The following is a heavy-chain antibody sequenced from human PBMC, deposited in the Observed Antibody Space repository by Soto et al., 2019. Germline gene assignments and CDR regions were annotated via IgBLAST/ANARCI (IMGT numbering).Heavy chain of an antibody. CDR3: ARGDSTDCSNGVCSVFYNPDVDV. V-gene: IGHV1-2*04. Sequence: QVQLVQSGAEVKKPGASVKVSCKASGYSFTDYHIHWVRQAPGQGLEWLGRINPKSGVKSTAQQFQGWVTMTMDTSISTASMELTRLTSDDTAIYYCARGDSTDCSNGVCSVFYNPDVDVWAQGTTVTGSS. CDR1: GYSFTDYH. CDR2: INPKSGVK. J-gene: IGHJ6*02. D-gene: IGHD2-8*01.